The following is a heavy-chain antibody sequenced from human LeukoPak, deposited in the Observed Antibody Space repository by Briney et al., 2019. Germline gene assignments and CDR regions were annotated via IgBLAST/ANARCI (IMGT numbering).Heavy chain of an antibody. CDR3: TTDGSVGY. Sequence: PGGSLRLSCTASGFTFSNYWMHWVRQVPGKGLVWVSRIGGDGSSTSYVDSVKGRFTVSRDNAKNTLYLQMNSLRAEDTAVYYCTTDGSVGYWGQGTLVSVSS. CDR1: GFTFSNYW. CDR2: IGGDGSST. J-gene: IGHJ4*02. D-gene: IGHD4-23*01. V-gene: IGHV3-74*01.